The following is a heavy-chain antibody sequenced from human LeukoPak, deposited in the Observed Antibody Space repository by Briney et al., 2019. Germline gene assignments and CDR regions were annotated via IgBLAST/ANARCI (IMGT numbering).Heavy chain of an antibody. J-gene: IGHJ6*02. CDR3: ARDMAYEGGMDV. CDR2: IYSGGST. CDR1: GFTVSSSY. V-gene: IGHV3-53*01. Sequence: GGSLRLSCAASGFTVSSSYMSWVRQAPGKGLEWVSVIYSGGSTYYADSVKGRFTISRDNSKNTLYLQMNSLRAEDTAVYYCARDMAYEGGMDVWGQGTTVTVSS. D-gene: IGHD3-22*01.